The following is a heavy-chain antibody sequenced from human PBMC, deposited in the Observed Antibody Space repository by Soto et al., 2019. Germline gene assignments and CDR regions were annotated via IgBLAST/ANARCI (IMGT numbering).Heavy chain of an antibody. CDR1: GFTFSSYD. Sequence: EVQLLESGGGLVQPGGSLRLSCAASGFTFSSYDMSWVRQAPGKGLVWVSAITGSGGSTYYADSVKGRFTISRDNSKNTLYLQMNSRRADDTAAYYCAKGRPRHCVGMCSNWFDPWGQGTLVTVSS. J-gene: IGHJ5*02. CDR3: AKGRPRHCVGMCSNWFDP. V-gene: IGHV3-23*01. CDR2: ITGSGGST. D-gene: IGHD1-20*01.